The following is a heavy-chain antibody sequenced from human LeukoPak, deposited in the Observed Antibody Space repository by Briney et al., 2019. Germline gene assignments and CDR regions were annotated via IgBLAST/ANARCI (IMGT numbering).Heavy chain of an antibody. D-gene: IGHD6-19*01. CDR1: GYTFTSYD. V-gene: IGHV1-8*01. CDR2: MNPNSGNT. J-gene: IGHJ6*02. CDR3: ARNGAVAGKYYYYGMDV. Sequence: ASVKVSCKASGYTFTSYDINWVRQATGQGLEWMGWMNPNSGNTGYAQKFQGRDTMTRNTSISTAYMELSSLRSEDTAVYYCARNGAVAGKYYYYGMDVWGQGTTVTVSS.